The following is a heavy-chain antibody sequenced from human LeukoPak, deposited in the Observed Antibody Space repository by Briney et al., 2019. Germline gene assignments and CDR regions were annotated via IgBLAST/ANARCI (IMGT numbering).Heavy chain of an antibody. D-gene: IGHD3-3*01. Sequence: PSETLSLTCTVSGGSISSSTYYWGWIRQPPGQGLEWIGSIYYSGTTYYNPSVKGRVTISVDTSKNQFSLKLSSVTAADTAVYYCARLSVWSGYYLDWGQGTLVTVSS. V-gene: IGHV4-39*01. J-gene: IGHJ4*02. CDR3: ARLSVWSGYYLD. CDR1: GGSISSSTYY. CDR2: IYYSGTT.